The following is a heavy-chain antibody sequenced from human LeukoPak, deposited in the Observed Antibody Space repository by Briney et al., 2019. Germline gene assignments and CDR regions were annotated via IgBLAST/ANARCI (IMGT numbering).Heavy chain of an antibody. Sequence: GGSLRLSCAASGFTFSSYAMSWVRQAPGKGLEWVSAISGSGGSTYYADSVKGRFTVSRDNCKNMLYLQMNSLRAEDTDVYYCAKGGYYDNSGYMDVWGKGTTVTVSS. D-gene: IGHD3-22*01. J-gene: IGHJ6*03. CDR1: GFTFSSYA. V-gene: IGHV3-23*01. CDR3: AKGGYYDNSGYMDV. CDR2: ISGSGGST.